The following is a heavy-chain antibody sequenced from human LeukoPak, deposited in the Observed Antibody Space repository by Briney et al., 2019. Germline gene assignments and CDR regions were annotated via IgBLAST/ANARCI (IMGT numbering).Heavy chain of an antibody. J-gene: IGHJ4*02. CDR1: GFTFSTYW. D-gene: IGHD3-22*01. CDR2: IKQDGNEK. Sequence: GGSLRLSCAASGFTFSTYWMSWVRQAPGKGLEWVANIKQDGNEKYYMDSVKGRFTISRDNAKNSLYLQMNSLRAEDTAVYYCARAPDLDSSGYYLGYYFDYWGQGTLVTVSS. V-gene: IGHV3-7*05. CDR3: ARAPDLDSSGYYLGYYFDY.